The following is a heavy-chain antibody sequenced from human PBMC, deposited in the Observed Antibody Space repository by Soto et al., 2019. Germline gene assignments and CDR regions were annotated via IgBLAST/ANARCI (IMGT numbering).Heavy chain of an antibody. CDR3: ARGSSGYIRIWYYFDY. CDR2: ISGIGGST. CDR1: GFTFTDYA. D-gene: IGHD6-13*01. Sequence: EVQLLESGGGLVQPGGSLRLSCAASGFTFTDYALSWVRQAPGKGLEWVATISGIGGSTYLAASVKGRLSMSSDNSKNTVSLLMNSLRAEDTAVYFCARGSSGYIRIWYYFDYWGRGTLVTVSS. J-gene: IGHJ4*02. V-gene: IGHV3-23*01.